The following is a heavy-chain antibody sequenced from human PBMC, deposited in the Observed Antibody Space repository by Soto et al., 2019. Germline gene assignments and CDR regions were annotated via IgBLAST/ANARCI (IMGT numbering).Heavy chain of an antibody. D-gene: IGHD3-22*01. Sequence: PSETLSLTCTVSGGSISSYYWSWIRQPPGEGLEWIGYIYYSGSTNYNPSLKSRVTISVDTSKNQFSLKLSSVTAADTAVYYCARDRSGYYDSGGYYDVGYYGMDVWGQGTTVTVSS. V-gene: IGHV4-59*01. CDR1: GGSISSYY. CDR3: ARDRSGYYDSGGYYDVGYYGMDV. J-gene: IGHJ6*02. CDR2: IYYSGST.